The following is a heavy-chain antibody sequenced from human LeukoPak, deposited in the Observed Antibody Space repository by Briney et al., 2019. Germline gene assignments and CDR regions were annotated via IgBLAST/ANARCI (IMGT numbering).Heavy chain of an antibody. V-gene: IGHV3-20*04. CDR1: VFTFDDYG. D-gene: IGHD3-22*01. CDR2: INWNGGST. J-gene: IGHJ4*02. Sequence: GGSLRLSCEASVFTFDDYGMSWVRQAPGKGLEWVSGINWNGGSTGYADSVKGRFTISRDNAKNSLYLQMNSLRAEDTALYYCARVSSSGYYYFDYWGQGTLVTVSS. CDR3: ARVSSSGYYYFDY.